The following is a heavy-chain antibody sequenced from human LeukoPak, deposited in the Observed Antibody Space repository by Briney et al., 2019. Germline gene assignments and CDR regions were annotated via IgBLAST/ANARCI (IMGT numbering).Heavy chain of an antibody. D-gene: IGHD3-16*01. Sequence: PGGSLTLSCAASGFTFSSYWMGWVRQAPGKGLEWVANIKQDGSEKYYVGSVRGRFTISRDNAKNSLYLQMNSLRAEDTAVYYCARDRAFGGVTDDFDYWGQGTLVTVSS. J-gene: IGHJ4*02. V-gene: IGHV3-7*01. CDR3: ARDRAFGGVTDDFDY. CDR1: GFTFSSYW. CDR2: IKQDGSEK.